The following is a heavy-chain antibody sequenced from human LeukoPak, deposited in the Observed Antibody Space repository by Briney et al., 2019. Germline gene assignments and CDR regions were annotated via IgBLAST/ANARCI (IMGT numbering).Heavy chain of an antibody. J-gene: IGHJ4*02. D-gene: IGHD5-12*01. CDR3: ATDRPLPGRGYSGYDY. V-gene: IGHV1-24*01. CDR1: GYTLTELC. Sequence: ASVKVSCKGSGYTLTELCMHRIRQAHGKGNEWMGGFDTEDSDTSDAQKFPDRVTMTEYTSTDTAYMALSSLRSEDTAVYYCATDRPLPGRGYSGYDYWGQGTLVTVSS. CDR2: FDTEDSDT.